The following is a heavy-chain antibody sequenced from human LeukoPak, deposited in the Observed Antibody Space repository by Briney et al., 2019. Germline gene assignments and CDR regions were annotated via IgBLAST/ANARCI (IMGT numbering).Heavy chain of an antibody. CDR3: ASSNWGSGYYYYGMDV. CDR2: IYPADSDT. V-gene: IGHV5-51*01. D-gene: IGHD7-27*01. J-gene: IGHJ6*02. CDR1: GYSFPSYW. Sequence: GESLKISCKGSGYSFPSYWIGWVRQVPGKGLEWMGTIYPADSDTRYNPSFEGHVTLSADTSIGTASLQWSSLKASDTAMYYCASSNWGSGYYYYGMDVWGQGTTVTVSS.